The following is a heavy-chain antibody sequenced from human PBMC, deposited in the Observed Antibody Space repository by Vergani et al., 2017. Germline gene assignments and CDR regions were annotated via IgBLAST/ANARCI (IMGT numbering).Heavy chain of an antibody. CDR2: INPNSGGT. CDR1: GYTFTGYY. CDR3: ARDERSCSSTSCATTWFDP. J-gene: IGHJ5*02. V-gene: IGHV1-2*04. D-gene: IGHD2-2*01. Sequence: QVQLVQSGAEVKKPGASVKVSCKASGYTFTGYYMHWVRQAPGQGLEWMGWINPNSGGTNYAQKFLGWVTMTRDTSISTAYMELSRLRSDDTAVYYCARDERSCSSTSCATTWFDPWGQGTLVTVSS.